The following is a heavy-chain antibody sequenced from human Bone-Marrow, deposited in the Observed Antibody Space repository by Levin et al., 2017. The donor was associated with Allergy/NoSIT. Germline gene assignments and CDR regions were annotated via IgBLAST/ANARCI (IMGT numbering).Heavy chain of an antibody. CDR3: ARDLHCSSFGCYDPRGNWFDP. CDR1: GGIFTSDV. V-gene: IGHV1-69*06. Sequence: PAASVKVSCKASGGIFTSDVFSWLRQAPGQGLEWMGKIIPMFGTANYAQNFEGRVTITADKSTTTVYIEVNSLRSEDTAVYYCARDLHCSSFGCYDPRGNWFDPWGQGTLVTVSS. J-gene: IGHJ5*02. D-gene: IGHD2-2*01. CDR2: IIPMFGTA.